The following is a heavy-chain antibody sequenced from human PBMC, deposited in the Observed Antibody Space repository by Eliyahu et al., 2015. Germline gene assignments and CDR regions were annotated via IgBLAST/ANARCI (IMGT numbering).Heavy chain of an antibody. V-gene: IGHV4-31*03. J-gene: IGHJ6*02. Sequence: QVQLQESGPGLVKPSQTLSLTCTFSGGSISSSCYYXSWIRQHPGKGLEWIGYIYYSGSTYYNPSLKSRVTISVDTSKNQFSLKLSSVTAADTAVYYCASGAVRGLLYYYGMDVWGQGTTVTVSS. CDR1: GGSISSSCYY. D-gene: IGHD3-10*01. CDR3: ASGAVRGLLYYYGMDV. CDR2: IYYSGST.